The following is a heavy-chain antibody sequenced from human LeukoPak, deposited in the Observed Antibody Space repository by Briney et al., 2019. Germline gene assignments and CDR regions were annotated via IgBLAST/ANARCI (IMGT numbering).Heavy chain of an antibody. D-gene: IGHD6-19*01. CDR3: ARQLRGEAVAGHLQPFDY. V-gene: IGHV4-59*08. CDR1: GGSISSYY. CDR2: IYYSGST. Sequence: SETLSLTCTVSGGSISSYYWNWIRQPPGKGLEWIGDIYYSGSTNYNPSLKSRVTISVDTSKNQFSLKPSSVTAADTAVYFCARQLRGEAVAGHLQPFDYWGQGTLVTVSS. J-gene: IGHJ4*02.